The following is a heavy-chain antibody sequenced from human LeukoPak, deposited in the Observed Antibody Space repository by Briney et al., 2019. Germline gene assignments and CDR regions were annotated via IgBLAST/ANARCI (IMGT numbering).Heavy chain of an antibody. V-gene: IGHV5-51*01. CDR1: GYSFTSYW. D-gene: IGHD5-18*01. Sequence: GESLKISCKGSGYSFTSYWIGWVRQMPGKGLEWMGIIYPGDSDTRYSPSFQGQVTISADESISTAYLEWSSLKASDTAMYYCARGGYGYSYGPYYGMDVWGQGTTVTVSS. CDR3: ARGGYGYSYGPYYGMDV. J-gene: IGHJ6*02. CDR2: IYPGDSDT.